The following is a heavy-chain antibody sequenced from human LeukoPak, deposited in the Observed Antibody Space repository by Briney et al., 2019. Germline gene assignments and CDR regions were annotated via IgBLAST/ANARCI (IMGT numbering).Heavy chain of an antibody. CDR2: IKTDGSSA. D-gene: IGHD7-27*01. Sequence: EGSLRLSCAASGFIFSSYWMHWVRQAPGKGLVWVSRIKTDGSSATYADSVKGRFTISRDNAKNTLYLQMSSLRAEDTAVYYCGRGHWGSVNCWGQGTLVIVSS. CDR3: GRGHWGSVNC. CDR1: GFIFSSYW. J-gene: IGHJ4*02. V-gene: IGHV3-74*01.